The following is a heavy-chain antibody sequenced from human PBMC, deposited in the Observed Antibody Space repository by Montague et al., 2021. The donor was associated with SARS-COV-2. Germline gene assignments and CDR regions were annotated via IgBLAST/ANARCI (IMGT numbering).Heavy chain of an antibody. D-gene: IGHD3-9*01. Sequence: SETLSLTCTVSGDSISSGGYFWGWIRPPPGKGLEWIASIHIGGTSYLNPSLKSRVTISIDSSKNQFSLNVTSVTAADTAGYFCARSRDWYLGNWGQGTLATVSS. V-gene: IGHV4-39*07. CDR2: IHIGGTS. CDR1: GDSISSGGYF. J-gene: IGHJ4*02. CDR3: ARSRDWYLGN.